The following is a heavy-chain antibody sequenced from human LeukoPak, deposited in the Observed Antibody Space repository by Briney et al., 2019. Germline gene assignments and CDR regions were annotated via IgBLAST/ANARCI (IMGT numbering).Heavy chain of an antibody. CDR1: GFTFSSYW. D-gene: IGHD3-3*01. V-gene: IGHV3-74*01. J-gene: IGHJ4*02. Sequence: PGGSLRLSCAASGFTFSSYWMHWVRQAPGKGLVWVSRINSDGSSTSYADSVKGRFTISRDNAKNTLYLQMNSLRAEDTAVYYCAPFAGVVTVEYWGQGTLVTVSS. CDR2: INSDGSST. CDR3: APFAGVVTVEY.